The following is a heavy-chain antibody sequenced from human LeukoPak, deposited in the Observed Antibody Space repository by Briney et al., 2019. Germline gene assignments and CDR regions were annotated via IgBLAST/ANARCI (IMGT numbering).Heavy chain of an antibody. CDR3: ARGPLRMVRGPPSDY. Sequence: GESLKISCKGSGYSFTSYWIGWVRQMPGKGLEWMGIIYPGDSDTRYSPSFQGQVTISADKSISTAYLQWSSLKASDTAMYYCARGPLRMVRGPPSDYWGQGTLVTVSS. J-gene: IGHJ4*02. D-gene: IGHD3-10*01. V-gene: IGHV5-51*01. CDR2: IYPGDSDT. CDR1: GYSFTSYW.